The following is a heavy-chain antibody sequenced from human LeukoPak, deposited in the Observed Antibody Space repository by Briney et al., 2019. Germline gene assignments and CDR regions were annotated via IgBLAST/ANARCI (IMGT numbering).Heavy chain of an antibody. J-gene: IGHJ4*02. CDR2: INPRGGST. CDR1: GYNFTNYY. Sequence: ASVKVSCKASGYNFTNYYIHWVRQAPGQGLEWMGIINPRGGSTSYAQKFQGRVTMTRDTSTSTVYMELSSLRSDDTAVYYCAREGWQKITIFGVVISPYYFDYWGQGTLVTVSS. CDR3: AREGWQKITIFGVVISPYYFDY. V-gene: IGHV1-46*01. D-gene: IGHD3-3*01.